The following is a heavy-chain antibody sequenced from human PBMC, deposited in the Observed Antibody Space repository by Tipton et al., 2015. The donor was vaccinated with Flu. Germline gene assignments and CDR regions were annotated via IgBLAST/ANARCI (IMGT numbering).Heavy chain of an antibody. V-gene: IGHV4-34*01. D-gene: IGHD1-20*01. J-gene: IGHJ2*01. CDR1: GGSFSGYY. CDR3: ARLRRYNWNYWYFDL. Sequence: LRLSCAVYGGSFSGYYWSWIRQPPGKGLEWIGEINHSGSTNYNPSLKSRVTISVDTSKNQFSLKLSSVTAADTAVYYCARLRRYNWNYWYFDLWGRGTLVTVSS. CDR2: INHSGST.